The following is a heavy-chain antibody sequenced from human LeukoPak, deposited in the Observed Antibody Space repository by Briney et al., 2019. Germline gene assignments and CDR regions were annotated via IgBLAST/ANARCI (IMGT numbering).Heavy chain of an antibody. D-gene: IGHD6-13*01. CDR1: GFTFSDYY. CDR2: ISSSGSTI. CDR3: ARGWVEDYYYMDV. V-gene: IGHV3-11*04. J-gene: IGHJ6*03. Sequence: PGGSLRLSCAASGFTFSDYYMSWIRQAPGKGLEGVSYISSSGSTIYYADSVKGRFTISRDNAKNSLYLQMNSLRAEDTAVYYCARGWVEDYYYMDVWGKGTTVTVSS.